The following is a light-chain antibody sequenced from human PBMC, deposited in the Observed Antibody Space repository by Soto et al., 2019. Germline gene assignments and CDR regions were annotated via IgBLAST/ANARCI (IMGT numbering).Light chain of an antibody. Sequence: EIVLTQSPGTLSLSPGERATLSCRSSQSVSSSYLAWYQHKPGQAPRLLIYDVSSRATGIPDRFSGSGSGTDCTVTISRLEPEDFAVYYCQQYGSSPTFGQGTKVEIK. CDR3: QQYGSSPT. CDR2: DVS. V-gene: IGKV3-20*01. CDR1: QSVSSSY. J-gene: IGKJ1*01.